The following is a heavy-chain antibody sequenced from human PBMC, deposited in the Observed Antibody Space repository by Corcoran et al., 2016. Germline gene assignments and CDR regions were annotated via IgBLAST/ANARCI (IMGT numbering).Heavy chain of an antibody. V-gene: IGHV1-46*01. CDR1: GYTFRSYY. Sequence: QVPLVQSGAEVKKPGASVTVSFKASGYTFRSYYMHWVRQAPGQGLEWMGIINPSGGSTSYAQKFQGRVTMTRDTSTSTAYMELSSLRSEYTAVYYCAGDREQWLDYWGQGTLVTFSS. J-gene: IGHJ4*02. CDR2: INPSGGST. D-gene: IGHD6-19*01. CDR3: AGDREQWLDY.